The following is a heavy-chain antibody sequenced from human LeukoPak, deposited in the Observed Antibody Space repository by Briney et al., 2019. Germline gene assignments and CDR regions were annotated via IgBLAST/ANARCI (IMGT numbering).Heavy chain of an antibody. J-gene: IGHJ4*02. D-gene: IGHD6-19*01. Sequence: ASVKVSCKVSGYTLTELSMHWVRQAPGKGLEWMGGFDPEDGETIYAQKFQGRVTMTEDTSTDTAYMELSSLRSEDTAVYYCARDLSRGHSRLLRYWGQGTLVTVSS. CDR3: ARDLSRGHSRLLRY. CDR2: FDPEDGET. V-gene: IGHV1-24*01. CDR1: GYTLTELS.